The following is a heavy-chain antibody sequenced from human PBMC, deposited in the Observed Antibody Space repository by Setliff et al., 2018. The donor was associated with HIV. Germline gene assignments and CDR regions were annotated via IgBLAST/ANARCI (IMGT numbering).Heavy chain of an antibody. Sequence: PSETLSLTCSVSGGSISSRSYYWSWIRQPAGKGLEWIGHIHTCGDTDYSPSLNSRVTISIDTSKKQFSLKLSSVTAADTAMYYCARRESYYDILTGPAFDAFDIWGQGTMVTVSS. D-gene: IGHD3-9*01. CDR3: ARRESYYDILTGPAFDAFDI. CDR2: IHTCGDT. CDR1: GGSISSRSYY. V-gene: IGHV4-61*09. J-gene: IGHJ3*02.